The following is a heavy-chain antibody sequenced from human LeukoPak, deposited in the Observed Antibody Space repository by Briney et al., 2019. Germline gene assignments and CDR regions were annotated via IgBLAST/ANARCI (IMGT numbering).Heavy chain of an antibody. Sequence: ASVKVSCNASGYTFTSYYMHWVRQAPGQGLEWMGIINPSGGSTSYAQKFQGRVTMTRDTSTSTVYMELSSLRSEDTAVYYCARDRQYYYDSSVPHGVDVWGQGTTVTVSS. V-gene: IGHV1-46*01. CDR1: GYTFTSYY. CDR2: INPSGGST. CDR3: ARDRQYYYDSSVPHGVDV. J-gene: IGHJ6*02. D-gene: IGHD3-22*01.